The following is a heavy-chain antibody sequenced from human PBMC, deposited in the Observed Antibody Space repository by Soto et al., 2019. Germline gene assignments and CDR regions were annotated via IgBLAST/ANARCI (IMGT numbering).Heavy chain of an antibody. CDR3: AAIRFLECLLPGNYFDY. CDR1: GGSISSSSYY. V-gene: IGHV4-39*01. D-gene: IGHD3-3*01. CDR2: IYYSGST. Sequence: SETLSLTCTVSGGSISSSSYYWGWIRQPPGKGLEWIGSIYYSGSTYYNPSLKSRVTISVDTSKNQFSLKLSSVTAADTAVYYCAAIRFLECLLPGNYFDYWGQGTLVTVSS. J-gene: IGHJ4*02.